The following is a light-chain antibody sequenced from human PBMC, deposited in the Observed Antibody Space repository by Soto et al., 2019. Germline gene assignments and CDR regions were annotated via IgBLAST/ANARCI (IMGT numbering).Light chain of an antibody. CDR2: AAS. V-gene: IGKV1-39*01. CDR1: QSIRGY. J-gene: IGKJ4*01. CDR3: QQTYRTPRT. Sequence: DLQMTQSPSSLSASVGDRVTVTCRASQSIRGYLNRYQQKPGEAPKLLIYAASSLHSGVPSRFSGSGSGTDFTLTISSLHPEDFATYSCQQTYRTPRTFGGGTKVEIK.